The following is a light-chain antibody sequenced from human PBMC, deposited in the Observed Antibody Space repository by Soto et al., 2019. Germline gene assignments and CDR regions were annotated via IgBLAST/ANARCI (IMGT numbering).Light chain of an antibody. V-gene: IGKV3-20*01. J-gene: IGKJ1*01. CDR1: QSVSSSY. CDR2: GAS. Sequence: EIVLTQSPGTLSLSPGERATLSCRASQSVSSSYLAWYQQKPGQAPRLLIYGASSRATGIPDRFSGSGSGTDFTLTISRLEPEDFAVYYWQQYGSSLWWTFGQGTKVEIK. CDR3: QQYGSSLWWT.